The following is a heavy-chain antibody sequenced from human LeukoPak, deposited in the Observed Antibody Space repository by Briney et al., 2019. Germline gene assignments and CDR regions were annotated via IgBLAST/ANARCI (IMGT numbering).Heavy chain of an antibody. Sequence: SETLSLTCTVSGGSITSNSHHWDWIRQAPGKGLEWIGNIYYSGTTSYNPSLQSRVSISVDTSKSQFSLRLSSVTAADTAVYYCARRGDILTDYAFDYWGQGTLVTVSS. V-gene: IGHV4-39*01. CDR2: IYYSGTT. CDR3: ARRGDILTDYAFDY. CDR1: GGSITSNSHH. D-gene: IGHD3-9*01. J-gene: IGHJ4*02.